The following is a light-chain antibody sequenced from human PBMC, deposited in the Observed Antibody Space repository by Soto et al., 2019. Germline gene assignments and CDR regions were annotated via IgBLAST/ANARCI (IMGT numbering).Light chain of an antibody. J-gene: IGLJ3*02. Sequence: QSALTQPPSATGSLGQSVTISCTGTSSDIGGYNYVAWYQQHPGKAPKFLIYDVSERPSGVPDRFSGSKSGNTAFLTVSGLQAEDEAHYYCGAYAGRASWVFGGGTKLTVL. CDR1: SSDIGGYNY. V-gene: IGLV2-8*01. CDR3: GAYAGRASWV. CDR2: DVS.